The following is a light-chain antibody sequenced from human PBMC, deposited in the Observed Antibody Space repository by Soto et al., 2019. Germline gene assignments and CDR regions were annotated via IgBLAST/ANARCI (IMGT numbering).Light chain of an antibody. CDR3: MQGTHWPPYT. V-gene: IGKV2-30*01. CDR1: QSLAYSDGNTY. Sequence: DVVMTQSPLSLPVTLGQPASISCRSSQSLAYSDGNTYLNWFQQRPGQSPRRLIYKVSNRDSGVPDRFSGSGSGTDFNLKISRVEAEDVGVYSCMQGTHWPPYTFGQGTKLEIK. CDR2: KVS. J-gene: IGKJ2*01.